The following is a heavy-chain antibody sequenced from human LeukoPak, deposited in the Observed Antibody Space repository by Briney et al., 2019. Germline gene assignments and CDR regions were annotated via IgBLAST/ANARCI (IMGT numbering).Heavy chain of an antibody. V-gene: IGHV4-4*09. CDR2: IYATGST. D-gene: IGHD3-10*01. CDR1: GGSISRYY. J-gene: IGHJ5*02. CDR3: ARHGSVRSPLGP. Sequence: SETLSLTCTVAGGSISRYYWSWVRQPPGKGLEWIGYIYATGSTNYNPSLKSRVTISVDTSKNQFSLNLRSVTAADTAVYYCARHGSVRSPLGPWGQGTLVTVSS.